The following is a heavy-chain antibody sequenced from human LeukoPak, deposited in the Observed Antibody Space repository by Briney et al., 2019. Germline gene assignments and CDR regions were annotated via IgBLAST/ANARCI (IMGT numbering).Heavy chain of an antibody. V-gene: IGHV3-23*01. Sequence: GGSLRLSCAASGFTFSSYAMSWVRQAPGEGLEWVSAISGSGGSTYYADSVKGRFTISRDNSKNTLYLQMNSLRAEDTAVYYCARLGYCGGDCYSGYYYGMDVWGQGTTVTVSS. CDR1: GFTFSSYA. CDR2: ISGSGGST. D-gene: IGHD2-21*02. J-gene: IGHJ6*02. CDR3: ARLGYCGGDCYSGYYYGMDV.